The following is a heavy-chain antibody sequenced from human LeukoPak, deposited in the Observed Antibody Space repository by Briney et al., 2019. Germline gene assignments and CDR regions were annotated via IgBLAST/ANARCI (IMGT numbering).Heavy chain of an antibody. CDR3: GRDALVGYFSYYYMDV. CDR1: GGSISSYY. V-gene: IGHV4-4*07. J-gene: IGHJ6*03. Sequence: PSETLSLTCTVSGGSISSYYWSWIRQPAGKGLEWIGRIYTSGSTNYNPSLKSRVTISIDTSKNQFSLKLSSVTAADTAVYYCGRDALVGYFSYYYMDVWGKGTTVTVSS. D-gene: IGHD2-15*01. CDR2: IYTSGST.